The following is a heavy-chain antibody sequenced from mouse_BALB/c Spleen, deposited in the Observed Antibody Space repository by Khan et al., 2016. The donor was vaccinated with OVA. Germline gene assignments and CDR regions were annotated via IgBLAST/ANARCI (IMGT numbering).Heavy chain of an antibody. Sequence: QVQLKQPGAELAKPGASVKMSCKSSGYTFLNYWIPWIKHRPGQGLEWIGYINPSTGYTEYNHNYKDKATLTADKSSSTAYMQLSSQTSAASTIYECARRGLRWDFDYWGQGTTVTVSS. D-gene: IGHD1-1*01. CDR3: ARRGLRWDFDY. CDR1: GYTFLNYW. CDR2: INPSTGYT. V-gene: IGHV1-7*01. J-gene: IGHJ2*01.